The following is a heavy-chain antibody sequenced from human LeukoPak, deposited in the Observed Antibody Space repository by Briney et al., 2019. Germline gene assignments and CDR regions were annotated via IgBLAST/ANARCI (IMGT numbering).Heavy chain of an antibody. Sequence: PSETLSLTCAVSGGSLRDHYWSWIRQVPGKGLEWIGEINDSGSTNYNPSLDGRVTLSVDPSKNQFSLKMRSVTAADTSVYYCARPYCSRGSCYRDFDYWGQGTLVTVSS. V-gene: IGHV4-34*01. CDR3: ARPYCSRGSCYRDFDY. D-gene: IGHD2-15*01. J-gene: IGHJ4*02. CDR2: INDSGST. CDR1: GGSLRDHY.